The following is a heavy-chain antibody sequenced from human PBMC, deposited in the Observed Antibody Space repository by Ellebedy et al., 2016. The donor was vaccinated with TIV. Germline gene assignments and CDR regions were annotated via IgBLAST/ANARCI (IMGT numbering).Heavy chain of an antibody. Sequence: GGSLRLSCAASGFTFTSYAMSWVRQAPGKGLEWVAVISGGGGGSTYYADSVKGRFIISRDNSNNTLFLQMNGLRAEDTALYYCAKDAPSAIYTENWGQGTLVTVSS. J-gene: IGHJ4*02. D-gene: IGHD2-2*02. V-gene: IGHV3-23*01. CDR2: ISGGGGGST. CDR1: GFTFTSYA. CDR3: AKDAPSAIYTEN.